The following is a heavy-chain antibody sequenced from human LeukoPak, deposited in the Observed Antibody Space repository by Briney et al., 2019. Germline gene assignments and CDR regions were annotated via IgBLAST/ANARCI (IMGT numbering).Heavy chain of an antibody. V-gene: IGHV3-21*01. J-gene: IGHJ4*02. CDR2: ISSSDTYI. CDR3: ARGSAMVLRRGRRPYYFDY. CDR1: GFTFNTYS. D-gene: IGHD5-18*01. Sequence: GGSLRLSCAASGFTFNTYSMNWVRQAPGKGLEWVSSISSSDTYIHYADSVKGRFTISRDNAKNSLYLQMNSLRAEDTAVYYCARGSAMVLRRGRRPYYFDYWGQGTLVTVSS.